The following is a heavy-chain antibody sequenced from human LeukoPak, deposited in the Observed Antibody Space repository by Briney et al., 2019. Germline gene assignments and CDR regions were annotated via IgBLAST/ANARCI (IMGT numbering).Heavy chain of an antibody. CDR1: GYTFTGYY. D-gene: IGHD3-22*01. CDR2: IIPIFGTA. J-gene: IGHJ4*02. Sequence: GASVKVSCKASGYTFTGYYMHWVRQAPGQGLEWMGGIIPIFGTANYAQKFQGRVTITTDESTYTAYMELSSLRSEDTAVYHCARGPFYYDSSGYIFDYWGQGTLVTVSS. CDR3: ARGPFYYDSSGYIFDY. V-gene: IGHV1-69*05.